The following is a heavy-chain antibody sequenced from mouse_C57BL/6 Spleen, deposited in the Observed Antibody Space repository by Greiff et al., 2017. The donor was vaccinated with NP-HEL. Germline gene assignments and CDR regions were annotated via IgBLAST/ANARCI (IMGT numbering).Heavy chain of an antibody. Sequence: SGAELVRPGASVTLSCKASGYTFTDYEMHWVKQTPVHGLEWIGAIDPETGGTAYNQKFKGKAILTADKSSSTAYMELRSLTSEDSAVYYCTRPTAGYWGQGTSVTVSS. CDR2: IDPETGGT. CDR1: GYTFTDYE. CDR3: TRPTAGY. J-gene: IGHJ4*01. V-gene: IGHV1-15*01. D-gene: IGHD1-2*01.